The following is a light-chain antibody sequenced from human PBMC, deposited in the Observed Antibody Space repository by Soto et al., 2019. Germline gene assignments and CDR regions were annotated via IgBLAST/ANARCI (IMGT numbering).Light chain of an antibody. CDR3: SAYTVSRTYV. CDR1: SSDVGAYNF. J-gene: IGLJ1*01. CDR2: NVY. Sequence: QSVLTQPASVSGSPGQSITISCTGTSSDVGAYNFVSWHKQHPGKAPKLMIYNVYDRPSGISYRFSGSKSGNTASLTISGLQGEDEADYYCSAYTVSRTYVFGTGTKVNVL. V-gene: IGLV2-14*03.